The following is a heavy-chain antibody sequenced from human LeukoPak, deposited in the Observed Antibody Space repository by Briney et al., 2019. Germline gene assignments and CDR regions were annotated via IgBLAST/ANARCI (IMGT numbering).Heavy chain of an antibody. CDR3: TRRLDD. CDR1: GFSFSDFG. Sequence: GGSLRLSCAASGFSFSDFGMGWVRQAPGKRLEWVSSIFGSRDSISYANSVKGRFTISRDNAENSLYLQMDSLRVEDTAVYYCTRRLDDWGQGTLVTVSS. CDR2: IFGSRDSI. D-gene: IGHD3-16*01. V-gene: IGHV3-21*06. J-gene: IGHJ4*02.